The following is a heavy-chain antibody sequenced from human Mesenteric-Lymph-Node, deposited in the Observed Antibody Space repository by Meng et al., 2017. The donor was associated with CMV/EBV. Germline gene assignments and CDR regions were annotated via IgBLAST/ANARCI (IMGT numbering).Heavy chain of an antibody. CDR1: GFLFDTYA. CDR3: ARDSYGMDV. D-gene: IGHD2-21*01. V-gene: IGHV3-30-3*01. J-gene: IGHJ6*02. CDR2: ISYDGNNE. Sequence: GESLKISCVASGFLFDTYALHWVRQAPGKGLEWVTFISYDGNNEYYADSVKGRFTISRDNSRNTLFLQMTSLRTEDTAIYYCARDSYGMDVWGQGTTVTVSS.